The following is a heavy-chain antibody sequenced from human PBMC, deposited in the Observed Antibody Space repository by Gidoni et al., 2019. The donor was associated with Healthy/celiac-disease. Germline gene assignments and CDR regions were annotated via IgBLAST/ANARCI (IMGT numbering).Heavy chain of an antibody. V-gene: IGHV4-34*01. J-gene: IGHJ4*02. Sequence: QVQLQQWGAGLLKPSETLSLTCAVYGGSFSGYYWSWIRQPPGKGLEWIGEINHSGSTNYNPSRKSRVTISVDTSKNQFSLKLSSVTAADTAVYYCARGRDYGDSNWGQGTLVTVSS. D-gene: IGHD4-17*01. CDR2: INHSGST. CDR3: ARGRDYGDSN. CDR1: GGSFSGYY.